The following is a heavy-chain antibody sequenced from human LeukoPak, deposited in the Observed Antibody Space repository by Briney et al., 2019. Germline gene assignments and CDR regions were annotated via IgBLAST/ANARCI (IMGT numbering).Heavy chain of an antibody. Sequence: PGGSLRLSCEASGFTFDDYAMHWVRQAPGKGLEWVSGISYNSDTIAYADSVKGRFTISRDNAKNSLYLQMNSLRAEDTALYYCAKDYCGGDCYSGWYFDLWGRGTLVTVSS. V-gene: IGHV3-9*01. D-gene: IGHD2-21*02. J-gene: IGHJ2*01. CDR2: ISYNSDTI. CDR1: GFTFDDYA. CDR3: AKDYCGGDCYSGWYFDL.